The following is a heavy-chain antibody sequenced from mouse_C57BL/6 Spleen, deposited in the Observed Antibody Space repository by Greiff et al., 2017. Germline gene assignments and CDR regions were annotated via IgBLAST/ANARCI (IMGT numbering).Heavy chain of an antibody. CDR3: TRAHDYYGSSYYYFDY. D-gene: IGHD1-1*01. CDR2: IRNKANNHAT. J-gene: IGHJ2*01. CDR1: GFTFSDAW. V-gene: IGHV6-6*01. Sequence: EVMLVESGGGLVQPGGSMKLSCAASGFTFSDAWMDWVRQSPEKGLEWVAEIRNKANNHATYYAESVKGRFTISRDDSKSSVYLQMNSLRAEDTGIYYCTRAHDYYGSSYYYFDYWGQGTTLTVSS.